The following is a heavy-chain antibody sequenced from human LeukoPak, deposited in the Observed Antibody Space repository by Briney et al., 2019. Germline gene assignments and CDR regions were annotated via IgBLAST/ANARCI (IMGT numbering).Heavy chain of an antibody. J-gene: IGHJ6*02. CDR1: GGTXSSHA. CDR3: ARRTGNYGMDV. V-gene: IGHV1-69*04. D-gene: IGHD2/OR15-2a*01. CDR2: IIPILGIA. Sequence: SVKVSCKASGGTXSSHAISWVRQAPGQGLEWMGRIIPILGIANYAQKFQGRVTITADKSTSTAYMELSSLRSEDTAVYYCARRTGNYGMDVWGQGTTVTVSS.